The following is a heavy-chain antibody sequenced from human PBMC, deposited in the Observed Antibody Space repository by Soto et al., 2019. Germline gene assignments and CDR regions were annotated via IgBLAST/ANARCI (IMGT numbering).Heavy chain of an antibody. V-gene: IGHV1-69*01. D-gene: IGHD3-22*01. CDR2: IIPVVQTA. J-gene: IGHJ4*02. CDR3: ARGGSGYTWFNEF. CDR1: GGFFSSYP. Sequence: QEQLVQSGAEVKKPGSSVKVSCKASGGFFSSYPISWVRQVPGQGLEWMGGIIPVVQTAYYTQRFQGRVTITADESTNTAYMELSSLRSEDTAIYYCARGGSGYTWFNEFWGQGTLVTVSS.